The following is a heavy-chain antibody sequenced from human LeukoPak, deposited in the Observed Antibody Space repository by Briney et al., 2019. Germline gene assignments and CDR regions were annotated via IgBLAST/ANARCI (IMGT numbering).Heavy chain of an antibody. J-gene: IGHJ6*03. Sequence: GGTLRLSCAASGFTFSSYGMSWVRQAPGKGLEWVSAISGSGGSTYYADSVKGRFTISRDNSKNTLYLQMNSLRAEDTAVYYCAKVKVNLDYYYYYYMDVWGKGTTVTISS. V-gene: IGHV3-23*01. D-gene: IGHD3-22*01. CDR1: GFTFSSYG. CDR2: ISGSGGST. CDR3: AKVKVNLDYYYYYYMDV.